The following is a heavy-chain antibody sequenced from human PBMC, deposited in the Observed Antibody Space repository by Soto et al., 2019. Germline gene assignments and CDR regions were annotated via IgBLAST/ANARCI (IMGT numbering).Heavy chain of an antibody. CDR1: GFTFKSYA. Sequence: EVQLLESGGGLVQPGGSLRLSCAASGFTFKSYAMSWVRQAPGEGLEWVSGISASGGRTYYADSVKGRFTISRDNSKNTLYLQMNSLRAEDTAVYYCAQARGGDYYYYGMDVW. CDR3: AQARGGDYYYYGMDV. D-gene: IGHD2-21*01. J-gene: IGHJ6*01. V-gene: IGHV3-23*01. CDR2: ISASGGRT.